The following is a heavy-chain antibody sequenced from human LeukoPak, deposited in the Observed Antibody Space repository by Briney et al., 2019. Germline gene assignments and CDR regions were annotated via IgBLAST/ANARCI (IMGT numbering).Heavy chain of an antibody. CDR3: AREWGAGGVRGVIGHFDY. J-gene: IGHJ4*02. CDR1: GVSISSYY. CDR2: IYYSGST. V-gene: IGHV4-59*01. D-gene: IGHD3-10*01. Sequence: SETLSLTCTVSGVSISSYYWSWIRQPPGKGLEWIGYIYYSGSTNYSPSLKGRVTISVDTSKNQFSLKLSSVTAADTAVYYCAREWGAGGVRGVIGHFDYWGQGTLVTVSS.